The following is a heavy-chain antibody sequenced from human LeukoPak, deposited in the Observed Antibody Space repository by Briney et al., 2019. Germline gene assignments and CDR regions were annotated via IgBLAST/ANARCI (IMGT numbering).Heavy chain of an antibody. J-gene: IGHJ4*02. D-gene: IGHD3-22*01. CDR2: IKQDGSEK. Sequence: GGSLRLSCAASGFTFSSYWMSWVRQAPGKGLEWVANIKQDGSEKYYVDSVKGRFTISRDNAKNSLYLQMNSLRAEDTAVYYCARYYYDSSGYYPYYFDYWGQGTLVTVSP. CDR3: ARYYYDSSGYYPYYFDY. CDR1: GFTFSSYW. V-gene: IGHV3-7*01.